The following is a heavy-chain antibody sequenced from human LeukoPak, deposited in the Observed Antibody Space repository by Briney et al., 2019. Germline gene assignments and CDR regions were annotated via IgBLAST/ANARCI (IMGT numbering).Heavy chain of an antibody. J-gene: IGHJ4*02. V-gene: IGHV1-2*02. CDR2: INPNSGGT. CDR3: AREPPVG. Sequence: GASVKVSCKASGYTFTGYYMHWVRQAPGQGLEWMGWINPNSGGTNYAQKFQGRVTITADKSTSTAYMELSSLRSEDTAVYYCAREPPVGWGQGTPVTVSS. CDR1: GYTFTGYY.